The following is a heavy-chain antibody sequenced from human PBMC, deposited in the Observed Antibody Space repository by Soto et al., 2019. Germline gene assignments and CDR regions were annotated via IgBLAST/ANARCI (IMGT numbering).Heavy chain of an antibody. CDR3: AKDGPDDSSGYFSLDY. CDR2: VKQDGSER. Sequence: EVQLVESGGGLVQTGGSLRLSCAASGFRFRSYWMTWVRQAPGKGLEWVANVKQDGSERYYVDSVKGRFTISRDNARNSLYLQMDSLRAEDTAVYFCAKDGPDDSSGYFSLDYWGRGALVTVSS. CDR1: GFRFRSYW. J-gene: IGHJ4*02. V-gene: IGHV3-7*03. D-gene: IGHD3-22*01.